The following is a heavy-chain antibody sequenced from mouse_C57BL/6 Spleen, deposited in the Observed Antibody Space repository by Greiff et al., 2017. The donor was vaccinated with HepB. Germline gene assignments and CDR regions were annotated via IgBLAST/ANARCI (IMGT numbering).Heavy chain of an antibody. Sequence: QVQLKESGPELVKPGASVKISCKASGYTFTDYYINWVKQRPGQGLEWIGWIFPGSGSTYYNEKFKGKATLTVDKSSSTAYMLLSSLTSEDSAVYFCARGGLGVTTRGGAMDYWGQGTSVTVSS. CDR1: GYTFTDYY. CDR3: ARGGLGVTTRGGAMDY. V-gene: IGHV1-75*01. D-gene: IGHD2-5*01. J-gene: IGHJ4*01. CDR2: IFPGSGST.